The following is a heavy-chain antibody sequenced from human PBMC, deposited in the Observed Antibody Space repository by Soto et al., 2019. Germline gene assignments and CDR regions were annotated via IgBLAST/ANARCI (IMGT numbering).Heavy chain of an antibody. CDR3: ARGPGIAAAGPGDY. CDR2: ISAYNGNT. D-gene: IGHD6-13*01. CDR1: GYTFTSYC. J-gene: IGHJ4*02. Sequence: ASVNVSCKASGYTFTSYCISWVRQAPGQGLEWMGWISAYNGNTNYAQKLQGRVTMTTDTSTSTAYMELRSLRSDDTAVYYCARGPGIAAAGPGDYWGQGTLVTVSS. V-gene: IGHV1-18*04.